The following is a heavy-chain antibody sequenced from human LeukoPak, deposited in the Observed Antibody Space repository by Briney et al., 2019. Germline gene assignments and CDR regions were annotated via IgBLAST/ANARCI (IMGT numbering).Heavy chain of an antibody. V-gene: IGHV3-7*03. D-gene: IGHD6-19*01. J-gene: IGHJ6*02. CDR3: TRDLAAVPGPRMDV. CDR2: INPDGSER. Sequence: GGSLRLSCAASGFTFSSYAMSWVRQAPGKGLEWVALINPDGSERYYVDSVKGRFTISRDNARNSLYLQMDSLRDDDTAMYFCTRDLAAVPGPRMDVWGQGTTVTVSS. CDR1: GFTFSSYA.